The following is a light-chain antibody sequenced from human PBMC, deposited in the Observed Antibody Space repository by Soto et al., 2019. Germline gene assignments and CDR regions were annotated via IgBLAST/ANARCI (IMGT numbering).Light chain of an antibody. CDR3: QQYDNYPLT. CDR2: DAS. V-gene: IGKV1-5*01. J-gene: IGKJ4*01. CDR1: QTVGSW. Sequence: DIQMTQSPSTLSGSVGDRVTITCRASQTVGSWLAWYQQKPGTAPKFLIYDASTLESGVPSRFSGSGSGTEFTLTISSLQPDDFATYYCQQYDNYPLTFGGGTKVDIK.